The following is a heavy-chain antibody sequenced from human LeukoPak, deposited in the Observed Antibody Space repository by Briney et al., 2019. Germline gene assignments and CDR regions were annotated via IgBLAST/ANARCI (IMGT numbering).Heavy chain of an antibody. CDR1: GDSVSSDSYY. CDR2: AYNSGST. D-gene: IGHD6-6*01. J-gene: IGHJ3*02. Sequence: ETLSLTCSVSGDSVSSDSYYWSWIRQPPGKGLEWIGYAYNSGSTNYNPSLKSRITISVETSKNQFSLKLNSVTAADTAVYYCARGKYSSSDAFDIWGQGTMVTVSS. CDR3: ARGKYSSSDAFDI. V-gene: IGHV4-61*01.